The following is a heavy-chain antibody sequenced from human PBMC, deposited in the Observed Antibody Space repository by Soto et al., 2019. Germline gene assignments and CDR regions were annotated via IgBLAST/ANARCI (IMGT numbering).Heavy chain of an antibody. J-gene: IGHJ5*02. CDR3: AKPRVYCTNGVCPAAS. V-gene: IGHV3-23*01. CDR2: VTGSGSTA. Sequence: PGGSLRLSCAASGFAFPNYAMTWVRQAPGKGLEWVSAVTGSGSTAFYADSVKGRFTISRDNSNYTLYLQMDSLRAEDTALYFCAKPRVYCTNGVCPAASWGQGVRVTVSS. D-gene: IGHD2-8*01. CDR1: GFAFPNYA.